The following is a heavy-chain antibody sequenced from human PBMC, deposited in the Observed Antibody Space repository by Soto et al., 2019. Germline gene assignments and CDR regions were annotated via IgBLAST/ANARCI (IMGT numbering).Heavy chain of an antibody. J-gene: IGHJ5*02. CDR3: ARDSMARGRDSNWFDT. D-gene: IGHD3-10*01. CDR1: GFIFSSYW. Sequence: GGSLRLSCAASGFIFSSYWMHWVRQVPGKGPVWVARINSDGRNTKYTDSVKGRFTISRDNAKNTLYLQMNSLRAEDTAVYYCARDSMARGRDSNWFDTWGQGTVVTVSS. V-gene: IGHV3-74*03. CDR2: INSDGRNT.